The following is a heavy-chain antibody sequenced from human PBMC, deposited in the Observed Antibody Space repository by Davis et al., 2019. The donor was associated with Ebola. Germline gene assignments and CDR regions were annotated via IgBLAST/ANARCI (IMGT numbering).Heavy chain of an antibody. CDR2: INPNFGGK. Sequence: ASVKVSCKASGYTFAAHYIHWVRQAPGQGLEWMGRINPNFGGKIYAQKFQDRVTMTIDTSINTAYMELDRLRSDDTAVYYCAKHIALADTGNDYWGQGALVTVSS. J-gene: IGHJ4*02. D-gene: IGHD6-19*01. CDR3: AKHIALADTGNDY. V-gene: IGHV1-2*06. CDR1: GYTFAAHY.